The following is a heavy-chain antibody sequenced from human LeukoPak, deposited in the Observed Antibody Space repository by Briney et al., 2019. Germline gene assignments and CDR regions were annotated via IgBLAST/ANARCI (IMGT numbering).Heavy chain of an antibody. CDR2: IISSGVTI. V-gene: IGHV3-11*04. J-gene: IGHJ5*02. D-gene: IGHD2-8*01. Sequence: GGSLRLSCAASGFTFSDYYMSWIPPGPGEGLEWVSYIISSGVTIYYADSVKGRFTMSRDNTTNSLYLQMNSRRAQGTAGVFCISSNGSALYYDLSVKGRFTITNNHAQNTQYLQMNSLSAEDTAVYYCTRVKRGDYYFDPWGQGTLVTVSS. CDR1: GFTFSDYY. CDR3: ISSNGSALYYDLSVKGRFTITNNHAQNTQYLQMNSLSAEDTAVYYCTRVKRGDYYFDP.